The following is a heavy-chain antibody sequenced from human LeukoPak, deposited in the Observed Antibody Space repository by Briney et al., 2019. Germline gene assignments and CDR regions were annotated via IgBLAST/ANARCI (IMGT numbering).Heavy chain of an antibody. CDR2: ISSSSSTI. V-gene: IGHV3-48*04. J-gene: IGHJ6*03. CDR1: GFTFSSYS. CDR3: ARDLVGYYYMDV. Sequence: GGSLRLSCAASGFTFSSYSMNWVRQAPGKGLEWVSYISSSSSTIYYADSVKGRFTISRDNARNSLYLQMNSLRAEDTAVYYCARDLVGYYYMDVWGKGTTVTVSS.